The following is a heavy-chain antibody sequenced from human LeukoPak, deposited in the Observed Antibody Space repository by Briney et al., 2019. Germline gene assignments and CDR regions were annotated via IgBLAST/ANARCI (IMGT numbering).Heavy chain of an antibody. CDR2: IKQDGSEK. J-gene: IGHJ4*02. CDR3: AKAYYYDSSGGFFDY. V-gene: IGHV3-7*01. D-gene: IGHD3-22*01. Sequence: GGSLRLSCAASGFTFSNYWMTWVRQAPGKGLEWVANIKQDGSEKYYVDSVKGRFTISRDNAKNSLYLQMNSLRAEDTAVYYCAKAYYYDSSGGFFDYWGQGTLVTVSS. CDR1: GFTFSNYW.